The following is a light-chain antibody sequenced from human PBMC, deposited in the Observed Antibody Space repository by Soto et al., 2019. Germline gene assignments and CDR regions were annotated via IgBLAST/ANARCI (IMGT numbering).Light chain of an antibody. CDR2: ATF. J-gene: IGKJ1*01. CDR1: QSIGTY. V-gene: IGKV1-39*01. Sequence: DIQMTQSPSSLSASVGDRVTITCRASQSIGTYLNWYQQKPGKAPNLLIFATFSLQSGVPSRFSGSGSGPDFILTINSLQLEDFATYYCQQSYSSWTFGQGTKVEIK. CDR3: QQSYSSWT.